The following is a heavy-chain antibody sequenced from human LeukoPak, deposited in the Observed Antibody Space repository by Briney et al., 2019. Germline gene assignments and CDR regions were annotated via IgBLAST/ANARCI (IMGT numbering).Heavy chain of an antibody. Sequence: GGSLRLSCAASGFTVSSNYMNWVRQAPGKGLEWVSVIYSDGSTYYADFVKGRFTISRDNSKNTLYLQMNSLRVEDTAVYYCAKATYCSSSSCKPGLYYYYYMDVWGKGTTVTVSS. V-gene: IGHV3-53*01. J-gene: IGHJ6*03. D-gene: IGHD2-2*01. CDR3: AKATYCSSSSCKPGLYYYYYMDV. CDR1: GFTVSSNY. CDR2: IYSDGST.